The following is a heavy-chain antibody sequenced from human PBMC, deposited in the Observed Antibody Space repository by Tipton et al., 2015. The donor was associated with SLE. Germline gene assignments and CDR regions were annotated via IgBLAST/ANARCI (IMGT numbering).Heavy chain of an antibody. CDR1: GGSIRSSRHF. CDR3: ARGYCSDGVCYGFGFFDY. CDR2: LYYSGNT. Sequence: TLSLTCTVSGGSIRSSRHFWGWIRQPPGKGLEGIGVLYYSGNTYYNPSLKSPVTLSIDTSKNQFSLKMRSVTAADTAVYFCARGYCSDGVCYGFGFFDYWGQGNLVTVSS. V-gene: IGHV4-39*07. D-gene: IGHD2-8*01. J-gene: IGHJ4*02.